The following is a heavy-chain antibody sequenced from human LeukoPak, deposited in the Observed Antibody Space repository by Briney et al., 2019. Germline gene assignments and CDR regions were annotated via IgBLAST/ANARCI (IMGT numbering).Heavy chain of an antibody. CDR1: GFTFSSYA. V-gene: IGHV3-48*01. D-gene: IGHD6-13*01. Sequence: PGGSERLSCAASGFTFSSYAMHWVRQAPGKGLEWVSYISSSSSTIYYADSVKGRFTISRDNAKNSLYLQMNSLRAEDTAVYYCARAGIREQLGVRAFDIWGQGTMVTVSS. J-gene: IGHJ3*02. CDR2: ISSSSSTI. CDR3: ARAGIREQLGVRAFDI.